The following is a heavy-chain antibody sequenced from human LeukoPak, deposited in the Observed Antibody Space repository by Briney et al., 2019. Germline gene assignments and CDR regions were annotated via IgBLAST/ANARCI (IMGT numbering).Heavy chain of an antibody. D-gene: IGHD3-22*01. V-gene: IGHV3-21*01. Sequence: GGSLRLSCAVSGFTFSSYSMNWVRQAPGKGLEWVSSISSSSGYIYYADSVKGRFTISRDNAKNSLYLQMNSLRAEDTAVYYCARDDSSGYYEGDAFDIWGQGTIVTVSS. J-gene: IGHJ3*02. CDR2: ISSSSGYI. CDR1: GFTFSSYS. CDR3: ARDDSSGYYEGDAFDI.